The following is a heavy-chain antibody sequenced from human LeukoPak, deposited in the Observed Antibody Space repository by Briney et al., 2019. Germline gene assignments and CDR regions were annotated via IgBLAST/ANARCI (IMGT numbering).Heavy chain of an antibody. J-gene: IGHJ4*02. CDR1: GGSISSYY. CDR3: ARGGDIVVVPADAHFDY. Sequence: PSETLSLTCTVSGGSISSYYWSWIRQPAGKGLEWIGRIYTSGSTNYNPSLKSRVTMSVDTSKNQFSLKLSSVTAADTAVYYCARGGDIVVVPADAHFDYWGQGTLVTVSS. D-gene: IGHD2-2*01. V-gene: IGHV4-4*07. CDR2: IYTSGST.